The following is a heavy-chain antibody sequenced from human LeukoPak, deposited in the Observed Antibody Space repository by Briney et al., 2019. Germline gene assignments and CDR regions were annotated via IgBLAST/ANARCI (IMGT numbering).Heavy chain of an antibody. Sequence: SVKVSCKASGYTFTSYGISWVRQPPGQGLEWMGGIIPIFGTANYAQKFQGRVTITADESTSTAYMELSSLRSEDTAVYYCARGGNYYDSSGYAEKPYYFDYWGQGTLVTVSS. CDR3: ARGGNYYDSSGYAEKPYYFDY. J-gene: IGHJ4*02. CDR1: GYTFTSYG. D-gene: IGHD3-22*01. CDR2: IIPIFGTA. V-gene: IGHV1-69*13.